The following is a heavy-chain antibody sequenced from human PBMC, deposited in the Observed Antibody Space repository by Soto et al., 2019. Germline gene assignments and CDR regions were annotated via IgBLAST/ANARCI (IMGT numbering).Heavy chain of an antibody. CDR1: GYSFTSYW. Sequence: GESLKISCKGSGYSFTSYWISWVRQMPGKGLEWMGRIDPSDSYTNYSPSFQGHVTISADKSISTAYLQWSSLKASDTAMYYCARREYYGSGSYYIYGMDVWGQGTTVTVSS. D-gene: IGHD3-10*01. J-gene: IGHJ6*02. CDR2: IDPSDSYT. V-gene: IGHV5-10-1*01. CDR3: ARREYYGSGSYYIYGMDV.